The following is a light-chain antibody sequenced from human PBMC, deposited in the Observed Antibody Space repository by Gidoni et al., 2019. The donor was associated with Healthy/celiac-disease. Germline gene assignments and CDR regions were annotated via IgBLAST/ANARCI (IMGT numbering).Light chain of an antibody. CDR1: QSVSSSY. J-gene: IGKJ1*01. Sequence: EIVLTQSPGTLSLSPGERATLSCRASQSVSSSYLAWYQQKPGQAPRLLSGSGSGTDFTLTISRREPEDFAVYYCQQYGSSPTWTFGQGTKVEIK. V-gene: IGKV3-20*01. CDR3: QQYGSSPTWT.